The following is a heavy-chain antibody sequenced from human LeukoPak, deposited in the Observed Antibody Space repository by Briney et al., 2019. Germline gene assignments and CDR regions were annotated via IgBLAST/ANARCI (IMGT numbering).Heavy chain of an antibody. CDR1: GGTFSSYA. CDR3: ARALGGGDCYSY. D-gene: IGHD2-21*01. V-gene: IGHV1-69*13. Sequence: ASVKVSCKASGGTFSSYAISWVRQAPGQGLEWMGGIIPIFGTANYAQKFQGRVTITADESTSTAYMELSSLRSEDTAVHYCARALGGGDCYSYWGQGTLVTVSS. J-gene: IGHJ4*02. CDR2: IIPIFGTA.